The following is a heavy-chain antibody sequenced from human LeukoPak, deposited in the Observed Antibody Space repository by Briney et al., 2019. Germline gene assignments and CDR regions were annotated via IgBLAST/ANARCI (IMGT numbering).Heavy chain of an antibody. Sequence: GASVKVSCKASGGTFSTYVISWVRQAPGQGLEWMGWINPNSGGTNYAQKFQGRVTMTRDTSISTAYMELSRLRSDDTAVYYCASVISGTADNARYYYYGMDVWGQGTTVTVSS. CDR2: INPNSGGT. J-gene: IGHJ6*02. CDR1: GGTFSTYV. D-gene: IGHD1-1*01. V-gene: IGHV1-2*02. CDR3: ASVISGTADNARYYYYGMDV.